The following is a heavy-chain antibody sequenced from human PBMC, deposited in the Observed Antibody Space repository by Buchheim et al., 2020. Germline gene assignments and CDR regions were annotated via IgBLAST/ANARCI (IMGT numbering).Heavy chain of an antibody. CDR1: GGSISSYY. CDR3: ARVVSGGYCSGGSCHSYYYGMDV. Sequence: QVQLQESGPGLVKPSETLSLTCTVSGGSISSYYWSWIRQPPGKGLEWIGYIYYSGSTNYNPSLKSRVTISVDTSKNQFSLKLSSVTAADTAVYYCARVVSGGYCSGGSCHSYYYGMDVWGQGTT. J-gene: IGHJ6*02. V-gene: IGHV4-59*01. CDR2: IYYSGST. D-gene: IGHD2-15*01.